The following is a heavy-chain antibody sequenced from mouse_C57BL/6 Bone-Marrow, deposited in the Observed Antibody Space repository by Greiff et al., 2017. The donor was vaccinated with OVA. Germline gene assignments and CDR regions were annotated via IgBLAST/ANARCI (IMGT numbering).Heavy chain of an antibody. CDR1: GFNIKNTY. Sequence: VQLQQSVAELVRPGASVKLSCPASGFNIKNTYMHWVKQRPEQGLEWIGRIDPSNGITKYAPKFQGKATINADTYSNPAYLQLSILTSEDTAIYYCARRFTTVVEAMDYWGQGTSVTVSS. J-gene: IGHJ4*01. CDR2: IDPSNGIT. CDR3: ARRFTTVVEAMDY. D-gene: IGHD1-1*01. V-gene: IGHV14-3*01.